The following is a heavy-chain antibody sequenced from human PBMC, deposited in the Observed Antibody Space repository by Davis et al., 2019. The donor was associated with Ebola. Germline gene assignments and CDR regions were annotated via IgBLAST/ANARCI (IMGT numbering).Heavy chain of an antibody. J-gene: IGHJ4*02. V-gene: IGHV7-4-1*02. CDR3: ATGVAGYCSGGSCSFDY. D-gene: IGHD2-15*01. CDR1: GYTFNRYA. Sequence: AASVTVSCKASGYTFNRYAINWVRQAPGQGLEWMGWINTDTANPTYAQGFTGRFVFSLDTSVSTAYLQISSLKAEDAAVYYCATGVAGYCSGGSCSFDYWGQGTLVTVSS. CDR2: INTDTANP.